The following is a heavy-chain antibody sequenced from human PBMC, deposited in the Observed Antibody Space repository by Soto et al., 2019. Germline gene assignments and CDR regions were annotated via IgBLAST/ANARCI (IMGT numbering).Heavy chain of an antibody. CDR1: GYIFTSFG. CDR2: VSTYNGNT. J-gene: IGHJ4*02. CDR3: TRGAGQGSGSYD. D-gene: IGHD3-10*01. V-gene: IGHV1-18*01. Sequence: QVQLVQSGAEVKKPGASVKVSCKASGYIFTSFGITWVRQAPGQGLEWMGWVSTYNGNTKYAQKLQGRVTMSTDTSTSTAYMELRSLISDDTAVYYCTRGAGQGSGSYDWGQGTLVTVSS.